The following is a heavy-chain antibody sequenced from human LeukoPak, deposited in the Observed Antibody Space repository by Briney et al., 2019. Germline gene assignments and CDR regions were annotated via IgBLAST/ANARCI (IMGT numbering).Heavy chain of an antibody. CDR3: ARGRGAAAGRRKKYQYYGLDV. CDR2: INPNTGGT. V-gene: IGHV1-2*02. D-gene: IGHD6-13*01. Sequence: ASVKVSCKASGYSFPAFYIHWARQAPGQGLEWMGWINPNTGGTNYAQKFKGRVTMTRDTSIRTSYMELTSLRSDDTAVYYCARGRGAAAGRRKKYQYYGLDVWGQGTAVTVFS. CDR1: GYSFPAFY. J-gene: IGHJ6*02.